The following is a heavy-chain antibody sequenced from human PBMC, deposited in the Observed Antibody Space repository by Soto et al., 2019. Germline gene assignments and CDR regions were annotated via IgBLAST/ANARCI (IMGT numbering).Heavy chain of an antibody. CDR2: ISSSSSYI. J-gene: IGHJ4*02. CDR1: GFTFSSYS. D-gene: IGHD3-10*01. CDR3: ARDTLYYYGSGSFDY. V-gene: IGHV3-21*01. Sequence: GSLTLSCSASGFTFSSYSMNWVRQAQGKGLEWVSSISSSSSYIYYADSVKGRFTISRDNAKNSLYLQMNSLRAEDTAVYYCARDTLYYYGSGSFDYWGQGTLVTVSS.